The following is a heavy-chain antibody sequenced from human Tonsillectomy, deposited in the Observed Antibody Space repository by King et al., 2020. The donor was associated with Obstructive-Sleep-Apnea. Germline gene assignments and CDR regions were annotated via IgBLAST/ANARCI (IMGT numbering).Heavy chain of an antibody. D-gene: IGHD3-22*01. CDR2: IKQDGSEK. CDR1: GFTFSYYW. J-gene: IGHJ4*02. Sequence: VQLVESGGGLVQPGGSLRLSCAASGFTFSYYWMSWVRQAPGKGLEWVDTIKQDGSEKTYVDPVKGRFTISRDNDRDSLFLQTDSLRAEDTAVYYCARGLDDSTGYYVLDFWGRGTLVTVSS. CDR3: ARGLDDSTGYYVLDF. V-gene: IGHV3-7*01.